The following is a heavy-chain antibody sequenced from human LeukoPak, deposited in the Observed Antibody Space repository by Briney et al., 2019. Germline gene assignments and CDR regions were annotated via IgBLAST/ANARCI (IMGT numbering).Heavy chain of an antibody. J-gene: IGHJ4*02. Sequence: SETLSLTCAVYGGSFSGYYWSWIRQPPGKGLEWIGEINHSGSTNYNPPLKSRVTISVDTSKNQFSLKMSSVTAADTAVYYCARGFYSSSWYFSPKFDYWGQGTLVTVSS. CDR1: GGSFSGYY. CDR3: ARGFYSSSWYFSPKFDY. V-gene: IGHV4-34*01. CDR2: INHSGST. D-gene: IGHD6-13*01.